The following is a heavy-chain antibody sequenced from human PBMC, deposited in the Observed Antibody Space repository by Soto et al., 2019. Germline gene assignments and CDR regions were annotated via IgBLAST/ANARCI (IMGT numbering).Heavy chain of an antibody. Sequence: RASVKVSCKASGGARTDFSMHGVRQAPGQRPEWMGWLSVGNGDTKYSQKFQGRVTITRDTSARTAYMELSNLRSEDTAVYYCATSEGDCGGGSCYNYFYYYGMDVWGQGTTVTVSS. CDR1: GGARTDFS. CDR2: LSVGNGDT. J-gene: IGHJ6*02. V-gene: IGHV1-3*01. CDR3: ATSEGDCGGGSCYNYFYYYGMDV. D-gene: IGHD2-15*01.